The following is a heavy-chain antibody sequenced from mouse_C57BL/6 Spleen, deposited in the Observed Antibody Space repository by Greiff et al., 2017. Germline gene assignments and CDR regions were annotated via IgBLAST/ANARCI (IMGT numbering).Heavy chain of an antibody. J-gene: IGHJ2*01. CDR1: GFTFSSYA. CDR3: AREGTTVVNYFDY. Sequence: DVMLVESGGGLVKPGGSLKLSCAASGFTFSSYAMSWVRQTPKKRLEWVATISDGGSYTYYPDNVKGRFTISRDNAKNNLYLQMSHLKSEDTAMYYCAREGTTVVNYFDYWGQGTTLTVSS. V-gene: IGHV5-4*01. CDR2: ISDGGSYT. D-gene: IGHD1-1*01.